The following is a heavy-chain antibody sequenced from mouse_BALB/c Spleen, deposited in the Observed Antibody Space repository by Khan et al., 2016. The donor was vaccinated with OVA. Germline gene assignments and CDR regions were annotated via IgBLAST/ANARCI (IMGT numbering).Heavy chain of an antibody. J-gene: IGHJ2*01. CDR2: IATKADGYRT. V-gene: IGHV7-3*02. CDR1: GFTFTDYY. Sequence: EVELVESGGGLVQPGGSLRLSCATSGFTFTDYYMTWVRQPPGEALEWLGFIATKADGYRTEYSASVKGRFTISRDNTQNILYIQMTTLRAEDSATYYCARDQVGSYFDYWGQGTTLTVSS. D-gene: IGHD4-1*02. CDR3: ARDQVGSYFDY.